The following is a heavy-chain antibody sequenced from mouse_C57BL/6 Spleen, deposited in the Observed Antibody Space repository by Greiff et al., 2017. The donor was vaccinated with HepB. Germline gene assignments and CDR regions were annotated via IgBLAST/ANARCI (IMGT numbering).Heavy chain of an antibody. J-gene: IGHJ3*01. Sequence: QVQLKQSGAELARPGASVKMSCKASGYTFTSYTMHWVKQRPGQGLEWIGYINPSSGYTKYNQKFKDKATLTADKSSSTAYMQLSSLTSEDSAVYYCALYDGYYGFAYWGQGTLVTVSA. D-gene: IGHD2-3*01. CDR3: ALYDGYYGFAY. V-gene: IGHV1-4*01. CDR2: INPSSGYT. CDR1: GYTFTSYT.